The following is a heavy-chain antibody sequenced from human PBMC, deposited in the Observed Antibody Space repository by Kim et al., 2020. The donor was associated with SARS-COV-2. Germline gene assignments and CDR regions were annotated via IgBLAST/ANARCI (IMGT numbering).Heavy chain of an antibody. V-gene: IGHV3-21*01. J-gene: IGHJ4*02. CDR2: ISSRSSYI. Sequence: GGSLRLSCAASGFTFSSYSMNWVRQAPGKGLEWVSSISSRSSYIYYADSVKGRFTISRDNAKNSLYLQMNSLRAEDTAVYYCARGPIAAAGTGDYWGQGT. CDR1: GFTFSSYS. D-gene: IGHD6-13*01. CDR3: ARGPIAAAGTGDY.